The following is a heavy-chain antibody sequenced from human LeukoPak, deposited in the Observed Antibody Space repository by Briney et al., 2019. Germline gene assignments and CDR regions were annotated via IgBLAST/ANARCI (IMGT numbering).Heavy chain of an antibody. Sequence: GESLRLSCAASGFTFSSYGMHWVRQAPGKGLEWVAFIRYDGSNKYYADSVKGRFTISRDNSKNTLYLQMNSLRAEDTAVYYCAKGQLWLFDYWGQGTLVTVSS. D-gene: IGHD5-18*01. CDR1: GFTFSSYG. J-gene: IGHJ4*02. CDR2: IRYDGSNK. V-gene: IGHV3-30*02. CDR3: AKGQLWLFDY.